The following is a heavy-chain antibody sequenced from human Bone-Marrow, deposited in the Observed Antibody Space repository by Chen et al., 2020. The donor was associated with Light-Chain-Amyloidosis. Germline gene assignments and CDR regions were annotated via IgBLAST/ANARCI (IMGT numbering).Heavy chain of an antibody. CDR3: AKVYDFWSGYFPLI. J-gene: IGHJ3*02. CDR2: ISYDGSNK. V-gene: IGHV3-30*18. CDR1: GFTFSSYG. Sequence: QVQLVESGGGVVQPGRSLRLSCAASGFTFSSYGMHWVRQAPGKGLEWVAVISYDGSNKYYADSVKGRFTISRDNSKNTLYLQMNSLRAEDTAVYYCAKVYDFWSGYFPLIWGQGTMVTVSS. D-gene: IGHD3-3*01.